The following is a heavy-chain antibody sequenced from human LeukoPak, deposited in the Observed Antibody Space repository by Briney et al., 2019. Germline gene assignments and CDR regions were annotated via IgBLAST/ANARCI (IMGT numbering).Heavy chain of an antibody. V-gene: IGHV4-59*08. CDR3: ARFGRDYYGMDV. Sequence: SETLSLTCTVAGGSISSYYWSWIRQPPGKGLEWIGYIYYSGSTNYNPSLKSRVTISVDTSKNQFSLKLSSVTAADTAVYYCARFGRDYYGMDVWGQGTTVTVSS. J-gene: IGHJ6*02. CDR2: IYYSGST. CDR1: GGSISSYY. D-gene: IGHD3-10*01.